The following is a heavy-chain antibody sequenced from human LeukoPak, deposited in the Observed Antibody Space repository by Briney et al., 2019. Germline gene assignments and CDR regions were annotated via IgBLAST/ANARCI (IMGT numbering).Heavy chain of an antibody. J-gene: IGHJ4*02. D-gene: IGHD2-15*01. V-gene: IGHV3-23*01. CDR3: AKTGSGGSNRPVVY. CDR1: GFTFSSYA. CDR2: ISSSGGST. Sequence: PGGSLRLSCAASGFTFSSYAMSWVRQAPGKGLEWVSAISSSGGSTYYADSVKGRFTISRDNSKNTLYLQVNSLRAEDTAVYYCAKTGSGGSNRPVVYWGQGTLVTVSS.